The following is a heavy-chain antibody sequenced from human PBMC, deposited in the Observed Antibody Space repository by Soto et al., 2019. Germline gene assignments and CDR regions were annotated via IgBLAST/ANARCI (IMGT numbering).Heavy chain of an antibody. Sequence: LRLSCAASGFTFSDYSMHWVRQAPGKGLEWLAVISYDGSNKYYADSVKGRFTISRDNSKNTLYLQMNSLRAEDTALYYCAKGPYGDPDYWGQGTLVTV. CDR2: ISYDGSNK. V-gene: IGHV3-30-3*01. D-gene: IGHD4-17*01. CDR1: GFTFSDYS. CDR3: AKGPYGDPDY. J-gene: IGHJ4*02.